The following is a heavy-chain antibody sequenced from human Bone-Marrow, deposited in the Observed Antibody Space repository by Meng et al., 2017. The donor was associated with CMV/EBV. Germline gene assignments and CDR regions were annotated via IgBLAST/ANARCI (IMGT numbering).Heavy chain of an antibody. V-gene: IGHV1-2*02. Sequence: ASVKVSCKASGYTFTGYYMHWVRQAPGQGLEWMGWINPNSGGTNYAQKFQGRVTMTRDTSISTAYMELSRLRSEDTAVYYCARDDYDSVLYYYYGMDVWGQGTTVTVSS. CDR2: INPNSGGT. J-gene: IGHJ6*02. CDR1: GYTFTGYY. CDR3: ARDDYDSVLYYYYGMDV. D-gene: IGHD3-3*01.